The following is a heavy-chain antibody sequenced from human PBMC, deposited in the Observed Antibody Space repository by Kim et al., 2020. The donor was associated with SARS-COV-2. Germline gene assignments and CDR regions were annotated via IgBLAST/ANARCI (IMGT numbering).Heavy chain of an antibody. CDR1: GYTFTGYY. CDR2: INPNSGGT. D-gene: IGHD2-2*01. V-gene: IGHV1-2*06. J-gene: IGHJ3*02. Sequence: ASVKVSCKASGYTFTGYYMHWVRQAPGQGLEWMGRINPNSGGTNYAQKFQGRVTMTRDTSISTAYMELSRLRSDDTAVYYCASLLHPDDIVVVPAAQSYAFDIWGQGTMVTVSS. CDR3: ASLLHPDDIVVVPAAQSYAFDI.